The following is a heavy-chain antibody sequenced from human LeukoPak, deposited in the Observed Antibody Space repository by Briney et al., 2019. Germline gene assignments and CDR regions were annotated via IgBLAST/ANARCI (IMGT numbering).Heavy chain of an antibody. Sequence: SVKVSCKASGGTFISYAISWVRQAPGQGLEWMGGIIPILGIANYAQKFQGRVTITSDKSTSTAYMELSSLRSEDTAVYYCASPAYCGGDCYSVGYFDYWGQGTLVTVSS. CDR1: GGTFISYA. J-gene: IGHJ4*02. V-gene: IGHV1-69*10. CDR2: IIPILGIA. CDR3: ASPAYCGGDCYSVGYFDY. D-gene: IGHD2-21*02.